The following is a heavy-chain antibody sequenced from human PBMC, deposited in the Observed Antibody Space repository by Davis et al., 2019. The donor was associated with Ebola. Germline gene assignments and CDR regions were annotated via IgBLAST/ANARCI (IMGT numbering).Heavy chain of an antibody. Sequence: ASVKVSCKASGGTFSSYTISWVRQAPGKRLEWMGWINAGNGNTKYSQKFQGRVTLTADKATNTAYMELSGLRFDDTAVYYCARGKWFDPWGQGTLVSVTS. CDR1: GGTFSSYT. CDR2: INAGNGNT. V-gene: IGHV1-3*01. J-gene: IGHJ5*02. CDR3: ARGKWFDP.